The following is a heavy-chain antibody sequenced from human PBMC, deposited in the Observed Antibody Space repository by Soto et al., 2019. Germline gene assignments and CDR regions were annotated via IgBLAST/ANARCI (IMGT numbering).Heavy chain of an antibody. Sequence: SETLSLTCTVSGGSVSSGSYYWSWIRQPPGKGLEWIGYIYYSGSTNYNPSLKSRVTISVDTSKNQFSLKLSSVTAADTAVYYCARSRRELPVYWGQGTLVTVPS. CDR3: ARSRRELPVY. CDR1: GGSVSSGSYY. D-gene: IGHD1-26*01. J-gene: IGHJ4*02. CDR2: IYYSGST. V-gene: IGHV4-61*01.